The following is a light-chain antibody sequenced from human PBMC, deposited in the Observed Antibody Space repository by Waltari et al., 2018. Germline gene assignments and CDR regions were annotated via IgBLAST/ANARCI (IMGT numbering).Light chain of an antibody. CDR2: GAS. J-gene: IGKJ2*01. CDR3: QQYGTSSYT. Sequence: EFVLTQSPGTLSLSPGERATLSCRASQSVSSSYFAWYQQKPGQAPRLLIYGASSRATGIPDRFSGSGAGTDFTLTISRLEPEDFAVYYGQQYGTSSYTFGQGTKLEI. CDR1: QSVSSSY. V-gene: IGKV3-20*01.